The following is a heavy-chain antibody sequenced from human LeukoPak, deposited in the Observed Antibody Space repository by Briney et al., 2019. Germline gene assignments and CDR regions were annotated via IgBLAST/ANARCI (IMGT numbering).Heavy chain of an antibody. Sequence: GASVKVSCKASVGIFSSYAISWVRQAPGQGLEWMGGIIPIFGTANYAQKFQGRVTITADESTSTAYMELSSLRSEDTAVYYCARSAVTTGWWYYGMDVWGQGTTVTVSS. V-gene: IGHV1-69*01. CDR3: ARSAVTTGWWYYGMDV. CDR2: IIPIFGTA. D-gene: IGHD4-17*01. CDR1: VGIFSSYA. J-gene: IGHJ6*02.